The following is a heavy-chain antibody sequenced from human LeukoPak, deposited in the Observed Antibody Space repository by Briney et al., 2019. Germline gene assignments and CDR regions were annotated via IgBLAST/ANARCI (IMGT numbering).Heavy chain of an antibody. Sequence: ASVKVSCKVSGYTLIELSMHWVRQAPGKGLAWMGWMNPNSGNTGYAQKFQGRVTMTRNTSISTAYMELSSLRSEDTAVYYCARGPGYSSSSDRREYSELKYYGMDVWGQGTTVTVSS. CDR1: GYTLIELS. CDR3: ARGPGYSSSSDRREYSELKYYGMDV. J-gene: IGHJ6*02. D-gene: IGHD6-13*01. CDR2: MNPNSGNT. V-gene: IGHV1-8*01.